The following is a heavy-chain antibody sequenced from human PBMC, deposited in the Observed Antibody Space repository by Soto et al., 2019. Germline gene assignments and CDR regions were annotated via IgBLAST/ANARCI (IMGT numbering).Heavy chain of an antibody. Sequence: GGSLRLSCAASGFTFSDYYMSWIRQAPGKGLEWVSYISSSSSYTNYADSVKGRFTISGDNAKNSLYLQMNSLRAEDTALYYCVGSGHDYSDDAFDIWGQGTMVTVSS. CDR1: GFTFSDYY. J-gene: IGHJ3*02. D-gene: IGHD5-12*01. CDR3: VGSGHDYSDDAFDI. V-gene: IGHV3-11*03. CDR2: ISSSSSYT.